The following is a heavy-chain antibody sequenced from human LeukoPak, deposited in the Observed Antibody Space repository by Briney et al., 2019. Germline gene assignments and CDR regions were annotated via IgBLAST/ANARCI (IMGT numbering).Heavy chain of an antibody. CDR3: AKDAQRGFDYSNSLEN. J-gene: IGHJ4*02. D-gene: IGHD4-11*01. CDR1: KFTFSHFG. V-gene: IGHV3-33*06. Sequence: GMSQRLSCVASKFTFSHFGMHWVRQAPGKGLEWVAVIWNDGSSQYYADSVKGRFTVSRDNSQNTVYLQMNSLRPEDTAVYYCAKDAQRGFDYSNSLENWGQGTLVTVSS. CDR2: IWNDGSSQ.